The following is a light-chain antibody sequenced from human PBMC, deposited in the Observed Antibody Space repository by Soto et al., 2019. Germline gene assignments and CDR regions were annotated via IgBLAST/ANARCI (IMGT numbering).Light chain of an antibody. J-gene: IGKJ1*01. V-gene: IGKV1-5*03. CDR3: QQYSHFWA. Sequence: DIQMTQSPSTLSASVGDRVTITCRASQSISSWLAWYQQKPGKAPKLLIYKAPSLEDGVPSRFSGSGSGTEFTLTISSLQPDDFATYYCQQYSHFWAFGQGTKVDIK. CDR1: QSISSW. CDR2: KAP.